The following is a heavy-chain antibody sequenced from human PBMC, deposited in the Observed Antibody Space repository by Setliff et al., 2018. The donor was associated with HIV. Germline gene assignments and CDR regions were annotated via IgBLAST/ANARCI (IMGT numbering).Heavy chain of an antibody. CDR3: AKTQTVITVYGPFDS. CDR2: ISGSGDIT. V-gene: IGHV3-23*01. D-gene: IGHD4-4*01. CDR1: GFSFRSYA. Sequence: PGGSLRLSCAASGFSFRSYAVSWVRQAPGKGLEWVSVISGSGDITYYRESEKCRFTVSRDNSNNTVYLQMNSLRAEDTAMYYCAKTQTVITVYGPFDSWGQGTPVTV. J-gene: IGHJ4*02.